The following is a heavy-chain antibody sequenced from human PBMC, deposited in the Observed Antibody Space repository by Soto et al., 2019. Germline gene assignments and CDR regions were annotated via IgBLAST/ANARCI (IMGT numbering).Heavy chain of an antibody. J-gene: IGHJ6*03. CDR1: GYTFATYG. D-gene: IGHD2-2*01. V-gene: IGHV1-2*04. CDR3: ARGGPIVVVPAAPPDYYMDV. CDR2: INPNSGGT. Sequence: ASVKVSCKASGYTFATYGISWVRQAPGQGLEWMGWINPNSGGTNYAQKFQGWVTMTRDTSISTAYMELSRLRSNDTAVYYCARGGPIVVVPAAPPDYYMDVWGKGTTVTVSS.